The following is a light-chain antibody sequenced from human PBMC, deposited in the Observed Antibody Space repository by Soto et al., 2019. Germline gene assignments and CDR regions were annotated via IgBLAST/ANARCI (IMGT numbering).Light chain of an antibody. CDR2: GNS. J-gene: IGLJ3*02. CDR3: QSYDSSLSGGV. CDR1: SSNIGAGYD. V-gene: IGLV1-40*01. Sequence: QLVLTQPPSVSGAPGQRVTISCTGSSSNIGAGYDVHWYQQLPGTAPKLLIYGNSNRPSGVPDRFSGSKSGTSASLAITGLLAEDEADYYCQSYDSSLSGGVFGGGTKVTVL.